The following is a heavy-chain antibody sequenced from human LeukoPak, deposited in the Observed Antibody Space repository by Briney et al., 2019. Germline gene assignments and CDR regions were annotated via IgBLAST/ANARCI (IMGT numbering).Heavy chain of an antibody. CDR2: INDYTGNT. CDR3: ARGRIAKIVVVHSFHYGMDV. V-gene: IGHV4-34*01. Sequence: PSETLSLSCAVSGGSFTDYFWTWIRQSPGKGLEWIGEINDYTGNTNYNPSLNSRVSISLEKSKNQSSLKLRSVTAADTAVYYCARGRIAKIVVVHSFHYGMDVWGQGTTVTVSS. D-gene: IGHD3-22*01. J-gene: IGHJ6*02. CDR1: GGSFTDYF.